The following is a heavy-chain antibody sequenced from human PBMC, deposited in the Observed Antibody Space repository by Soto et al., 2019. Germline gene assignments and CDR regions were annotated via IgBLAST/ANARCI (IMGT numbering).Heavy chain of an antibody. J-gene: IGHJ4*02. CDR1: GGSISSGGYY. CDR2: IYYSGST. V-gene: IGHV4-31*03. CDR3: AREVVAAPYYFDY. Sequence: SETLSLTCTVSGGSISSGGYYWSWIRQHPGKGLEWIGYIYYSGSTYYNPSLKSRVTISVDTSKNQFSLKLSSVTAADTAVYYCAREVVAAPYYFDYWGQGTLVTVSS. D-gene: IGHD2-15*01.